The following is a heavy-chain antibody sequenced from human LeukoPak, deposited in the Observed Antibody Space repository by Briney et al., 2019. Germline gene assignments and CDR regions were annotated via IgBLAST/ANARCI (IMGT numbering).Heavy chain of an antibody. CDR1: GGTFSSYA. D-gene: IGHD6-19*01. V-gene: IGHV1-69*04. CDR2: IIPILGIA. J-gene: IGHJ4*02. Sequence: ASVKVSCKASGGTFSSYAISWVRQPPGQGLEWMGRIIPILGIANYAQKFQGRVTIAADKSTSTAYMELSSLRSEDTAVYYCAREGYSSGWYPWGQGTLVTVSS. CDR3: AREGYSSGWYP.